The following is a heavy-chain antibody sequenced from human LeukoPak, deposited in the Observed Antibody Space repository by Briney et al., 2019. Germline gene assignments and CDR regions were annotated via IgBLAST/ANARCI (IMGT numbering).Heavy chain of an antibody. CDR3: ANHLRLLYCSSTSCPHAFDI. J-gene: IGHJ3*02. CDR1: GFTFSSYW. D-gene: IGHD2-2*01. CDR2: INSDASST. V-gene: IGHV3-74*01. Sequence: PGGSLRLSCAASGFTFSSYWMHWVRQAPGQGLVWVSRINSDASSTSYADSVKGRFTISRDNSKNTLYLQMNSLRAEDTAVYYCANHLRLLYCSSTSCPHAFDIWGQGTMVTVSS.